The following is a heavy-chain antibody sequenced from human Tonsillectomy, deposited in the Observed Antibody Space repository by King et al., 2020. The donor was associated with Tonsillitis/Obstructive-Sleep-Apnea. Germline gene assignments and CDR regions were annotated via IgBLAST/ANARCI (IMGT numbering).Heavy chain of an antibody. V-gene: IGHV3-15*07. J-gene: IGHJ3*02. Sequence: VQLVQSGGGLVKPGGSLRLSCAASGFIFTNAWMNWVRQAPGKGLGWVGRIKTKTEGGTTHYAAPVKGRFTISRDESKNRLYLQMNSLKTEDTAVYYCTTDLVVSGAINAFDIWGQGTMVTVSS. CDR2: IKTKTEGGTT. D-gene: IGHD2-2*01. CDR1: GFIFTNAW. CDR3: TTDLVVSGAINAFDI.